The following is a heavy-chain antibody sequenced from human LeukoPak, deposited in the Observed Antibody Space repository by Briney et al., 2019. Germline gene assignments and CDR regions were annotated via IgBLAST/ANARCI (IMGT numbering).Heavy chain of an antibody. CDR1: GYTFTSYD. CDR2: MNPNSGNT. Sequence: ASVKVSCKASGYTFTSYDINWVRQATGQGLEWMGWMNPNSGNTGYAQKFQGRVTMTRNTSISTAYMELSSLRSEGTAAYYCARKIAAAGHPFDYWGQGTLVTVSS. J-gene: IGHJ4*02. D-gene: IGHD6-13*01. CDR3: ARKIAAAGHPFDY. V-gene: IGHV1-8*01.